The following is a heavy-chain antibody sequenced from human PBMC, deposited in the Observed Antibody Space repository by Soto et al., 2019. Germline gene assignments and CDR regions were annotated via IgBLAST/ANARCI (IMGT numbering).Heavy chain of an antibody. CDR3: ARRPGAKYYYYGMDV. CDR2: IYPGDSDT. J-gene: IGHJ6*02. Sequence: PGESLKISCKGSGYSFTSYWIGWVRQMPGKGLEWVGIIYPGDSDTRYSPSFQGQVTISADKSISTAYLQWSSLKASDTAMYYCARRPGAKYYYYGMDVWGQGTTVTVSS. V-gene: IGHV5-51*01. CDR1: GYSFTSYW.